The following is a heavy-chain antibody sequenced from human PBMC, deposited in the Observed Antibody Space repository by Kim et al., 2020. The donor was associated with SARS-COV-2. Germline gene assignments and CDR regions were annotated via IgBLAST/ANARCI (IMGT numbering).Heavy chain of an antibody. Sequence: SETLSLTCTVSGGSISSYYWSWIRQPPGKGLEWIGYIYYSGSTNYNPSLKSRVTISVDTSKNQFSLKLSSVTAADTAVYYCARVGYYDSSGYSESHWFDPWGQGTLVTVSS. J-gene: IGHJ5*02. V-gene: IGHV4-59*01. D-gene: IGHD3-22*01. CDR2: IYYSGST. CDR3: ARVGYYDSSGYSESHWFDP. CDR1: GGSISSYY.